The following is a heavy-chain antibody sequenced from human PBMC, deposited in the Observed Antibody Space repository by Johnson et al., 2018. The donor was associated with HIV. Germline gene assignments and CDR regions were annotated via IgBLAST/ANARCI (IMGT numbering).Heavy chain of an antibody. CDR1: GFTVISNH. CDR3: AKAVSGSYDDAFDI. J-gene: IGHJ3*02. D-gene: IGHD1-26*01. V-gene: IGHV3-9*01. Sequence: VQLVESGGGLIQPGGSLRLSCVASGFTVISNHMSWVRQAPGKGLEWVSGISWNSGSIGYADSVKGRFTISRDNAKNSLYLQMNSLRAEDTALYYCAKAVSGSYDDAFDIWGQGTMVTVSS. CDR2: ISWNSGSI.